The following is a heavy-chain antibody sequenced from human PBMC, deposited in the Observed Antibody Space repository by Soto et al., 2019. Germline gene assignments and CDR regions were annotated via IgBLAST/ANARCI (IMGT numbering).Heavy chain of an antibody. CDR1: GGTFSSYA. V-gene: IGHV1-69*13. D-gene: IGHD3-22*01. J-gene: IGHJ4*02. Sequence: ASVKVSCKASGGTFSSYAISWVRQAPGQGLEWLGGIIPVFGTTNYAQKFQGRVTITADESTSTSYMELSSLRSDDTAVFYCAGDYYDTSGYYYCYWGQGTLVTVS. CDR3: AGDYYDTSGYYYCY. CDR2: IIPVFGTT.